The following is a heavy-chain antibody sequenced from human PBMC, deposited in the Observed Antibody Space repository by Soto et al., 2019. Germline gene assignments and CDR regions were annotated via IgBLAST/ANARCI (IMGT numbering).Heavy chain of an antibody. Sequence: SETLSLTCTVSGGSISSDYWSWIRQPPGKGLEWIGCSHNSGSTYYNPSLKSRVTISVDASRNQFSLKLRSVTAADTAVYYCASSYSSSGWSEVWGQGTLVTVSS. V-gene: IGHV4-4*08. J-gene: IGHJ4*02. D-gene: IGHD6-19*01. CDR1: GGSISSDY. CDR3: ASSYSSSGWSEV. CDR2: SHNSGST.